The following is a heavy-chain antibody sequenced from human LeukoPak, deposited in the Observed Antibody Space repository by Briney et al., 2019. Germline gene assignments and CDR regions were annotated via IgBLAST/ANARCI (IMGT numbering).Heavy chain of an antibody. Sequence: GASVKVSCKVSGYTLTELSMHWVRQAPGKGLEWMGGFDPEDGETFYAQKFQGRVTMTEDTSTDTAYMELSSLRSEDTAVYYCATSFYSSGWLPDYWGQGTLVTVSS. CDR1: GYTLTELS. D-gene: IGHD6-19*01. V-gene: IGHV1-24*01. CDR2: FDPEDGET. J-gene: IGHJ4*02. CDR3: ATSFYSSGWLPDY.